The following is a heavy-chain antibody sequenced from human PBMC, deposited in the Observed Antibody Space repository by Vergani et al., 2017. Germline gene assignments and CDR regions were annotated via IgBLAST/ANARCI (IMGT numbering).Heavy chain of an antibody. CDR1: GFSFPGYA. CDR3: AREKPRSSSFDY. J-gene: IGHJ4*02. Sequence: EVQLLESGGGLVQPGGSLRLSCEASGFSFPGYAMSWVRQAPGKGLEWVSSISSSSSYIYYADSVKGRFTISRDNAKNSLYLQMNSLRAEDTAVYYCAREKPRSSSFDYWGQGTLVTVSS. V-gene: IGHV3-21*01. CDR2: ISSSSSYI. D-gene: IGHD6-6*01.